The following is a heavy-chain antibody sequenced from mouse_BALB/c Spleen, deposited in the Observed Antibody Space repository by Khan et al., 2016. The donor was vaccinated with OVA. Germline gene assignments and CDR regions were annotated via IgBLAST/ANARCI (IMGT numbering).Heavy chain of an antibody. D-gene: IGHD2-10*01. CDR1: GFSLNGYG. Sequence: VQLQESGPGLVAPSQSLSITCTVSGFSLNGYGVNWVRQPPGKGLEWLGMIWGDGSTDYNSALKSRLSISKDKSKRQDFLKMNSLQTDNTALYFCAGAYFGNGRGAMDYWGQGTSVTVSS. J-gene: IGHJ4*01. CDR3: AGAYFGNGRGAMDY. CDR2: IWGDGST. V-gene: IGHV2-6-7*01.